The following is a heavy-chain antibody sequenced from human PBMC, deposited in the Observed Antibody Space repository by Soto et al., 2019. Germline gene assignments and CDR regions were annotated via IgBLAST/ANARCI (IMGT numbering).Heavy chain of an antibody. CDR3: ARASPRLRCYGVAWGNYYYGMDV. Sequence: SETLSLTCAVYGGSFSGYYWSCIRQPPGKGLEWIGEINHSGSTNYNPSLKSRVTISVDTSKNKFYLKLSSVTAADTAVYYCARASPRLRCYGVAWGNYYYGMDVWGQGTTVTVSS. V-gene: IGHV4-34*01. J-gene: IGHJ6*02. D-gene: IGHD3-10*01. CDR2: INHSGST. CDR1: GGSFSGYY.